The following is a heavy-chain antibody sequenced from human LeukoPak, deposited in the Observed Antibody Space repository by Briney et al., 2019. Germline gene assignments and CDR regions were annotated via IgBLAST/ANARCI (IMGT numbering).Heavy chain of an antibody. CDR1: GGSISSYY. D-gene: IGHD5-18*01. CDR2: IYYSGST. Sequence: SETLSLTCTVSGGSISSYYWSWIRQPPGKGLEWIGYIYYSGSTNYNPSLKSRVTISVDTSKNQISLNLRSVTAADTAAYYCARRNTVMTPFDYWGQGTLVTVSS. CDR3: ARRNTVMTPFDY. V-gene: IGHV4-59*08. J-gene: IGHJ4*02.